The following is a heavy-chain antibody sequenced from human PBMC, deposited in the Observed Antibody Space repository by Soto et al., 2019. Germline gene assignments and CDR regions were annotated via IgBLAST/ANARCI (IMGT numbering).Heavy chain of an antibody. Sequence: EVRLVESGGVVVQPGGSLRLSCAASGFMFDDFSMHWVRQAPGKGLEWVALIGRDGINTYYADSVRGRFIVSRDNSKNSLYLQMNSLRSEDSALYYCVKERDDASWTAFYHWGQGTLVTVSS. D-gene: IGHD2-2*01. CDR1: GFMFDDFS. CDR2: IGRDGINT. CDR3: VKERDDASWTAFYH. J-gene: IGHJ4*02. V-gene: IGHV3-43*01.